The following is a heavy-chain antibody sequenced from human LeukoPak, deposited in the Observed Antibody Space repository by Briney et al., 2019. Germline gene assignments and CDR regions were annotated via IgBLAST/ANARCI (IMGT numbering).Heavy chain of an antibody. V-gene: IGHV1-2*02. D-gene: IGHD3-22*01. J-gene: IGHJ5*02. CDR3: ARAPRTRSYYDSSGYYPNWFDP. Sequence: GASVKVSCKASGYTFTGYYMHWVRQAPGQGLEWMGWINPNSGGTNYAQKFRGRVTMTRDTSISTAYMELSGLRSDDTAVYYCARAPRTRSYYDSSGYYPNWFDPWGQGTLVTVSS. CDR2: INPNSGGT. CDR1: GYTFTGYY.